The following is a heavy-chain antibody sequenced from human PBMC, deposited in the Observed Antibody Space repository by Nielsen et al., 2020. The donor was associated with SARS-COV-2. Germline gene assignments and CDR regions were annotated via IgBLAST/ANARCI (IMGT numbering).Heavy chain of an antibody. CDR1: GYTFTNYY. CDR3: ARDPIFGVVTTSYNWFDP. CDR2: IKPSGGSR. Sequence: ASVKVSCKASGYTFTNYYIHWVRQAPGQGLEWMGIIKPSGGSRIYAQKFQGRVTMTEDTSTDTAYMELSSLRSDDTAVYYCARDPIFGVVTTSYNWFDPWGQGTLVTVSS. D-gene: IGHD3-3*01. J-gene: IGHJ5*02. V-gene: IGHV1-46*01.